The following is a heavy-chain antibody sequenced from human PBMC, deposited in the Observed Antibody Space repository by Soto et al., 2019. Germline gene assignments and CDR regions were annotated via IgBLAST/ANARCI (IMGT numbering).Heavy chain of an antibody. D-gene: IGHD3-10*01. V-gene: IGHV4-39*01. CDR3: ARHLLWFGELLGTLNWFDP. Sequence: PSDPLSRTSSHSGSAITNSSYHARSNLQPAGMGLEWSGGFYYSGSTYYNPSLKSRVTISVDTSKNQFSLKLSFVTAADTAVYYCARHLLWFGELLGTLNWFDPWGQGTLVTVSS. J-gene: IGHJ5*02. CDR2: FYYSGST. CDR1: GSAITNSSYH.